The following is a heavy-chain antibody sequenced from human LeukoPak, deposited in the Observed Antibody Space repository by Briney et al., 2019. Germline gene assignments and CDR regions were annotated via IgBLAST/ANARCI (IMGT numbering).Heavy chain of an antibody. CDR3: ARKYNVRGWYYYYYMDV. J-gene: IGHJ6*03. Sequence: GASVKVSCKASGYTFTSYDINRVRQATGQGLEWMGWMNPNSGNTGYAQEFQGRVTMTRNTSISTAYMELSSLRSEDTAVYYCARKYNVRGWYYYYYMDVWGKGTTVTVSS. CDR2: MNPNSGNT. D-gene: IGHD3-10*02. V-gene: IGHV1-8*01. CDR1: GYTFTSYD.